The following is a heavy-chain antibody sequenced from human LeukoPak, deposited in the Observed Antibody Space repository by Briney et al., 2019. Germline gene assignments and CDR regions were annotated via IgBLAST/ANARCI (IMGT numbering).Heavy chain of an antibody. CDR3: ARWGDYDVLTGYYVSDY. D-gene: IGHD3-9*01. J-gene: IGHJ4*02. CDR1: GFTFSNYA. CDR2: ITGSGGNT. Sequence: GASLRLFCGASGFTFSNYAMSWVGRAPGRGLVGGSAITGSGGNTCYADSVKGRFTISRDNSKNTVFLQMNSLRAEDTAVYYRARWGDYDVLTGYYVSDYWGQGTLVTVSS. V-gene: IGHV3-23*01.